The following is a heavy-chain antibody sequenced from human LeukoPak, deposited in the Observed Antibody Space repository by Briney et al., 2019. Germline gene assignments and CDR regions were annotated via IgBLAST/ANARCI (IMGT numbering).Heavy chain of an antibody. CDR1: GFTFSSYS. CDR3: AREGAYRAFDI. Sequence: GGSLRLSCAASGFTFSSYSMNWVRQAPGKGLEWVSYISSSSTIYYADSVKGRFTISRDNAKNSLYLQMNSLRAEDTAVYYCAREGAYRAFDIWGQGTMVTVSS. V-gene: IGHV3-48*04. D-gene: IGHD4-11*01. J-gene: IGHJ3*02. CDR2: ISSSSTI.